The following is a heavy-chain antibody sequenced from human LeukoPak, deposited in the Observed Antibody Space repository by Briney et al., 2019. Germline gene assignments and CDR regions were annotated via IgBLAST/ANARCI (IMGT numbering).Heavy chain of an antibody. D-gene: IGHD3-10*01. CDR3: ARSLLLWFGESTGGAFDI. CDR1: GGSISSYY. CDR2: IYYSGST. V-gene: IGHV4-59*01. J-gene: IGHJ3*02. Sequence: PSETLSLTCTVSGGSISSYYWHWIRQPPEKGLEWIGYIYYSGSTNYNPSLKSRVTISVDTSKNQFSLKLSSVTAADTAVYYCARSLLLWFGESTGGAFDIWGQGTMVTVSS.